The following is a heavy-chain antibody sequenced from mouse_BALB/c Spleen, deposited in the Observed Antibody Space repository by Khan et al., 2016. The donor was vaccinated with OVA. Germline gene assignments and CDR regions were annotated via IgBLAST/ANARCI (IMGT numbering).Heavy chain of an antibody. V-gene: IGHV1S132*01. CDR1: GYTFTNYW. J-gene: IGHJ3*01. Sequence: VQLQESEAELVKPGASVKLSCKTSGYTFTNYWIQWIKQRPGQGLEWIGEIFPGTGTTYYNENFKGKATLNIETYSTTAYMQRSSLTSEDSAVYFCARCYFGNYEFAYWGQGTLVTVSA. CDR3: ARCYFGNYEFAY. CDR2: IFPGTGTT. D-gene: IGHD2-1*01.